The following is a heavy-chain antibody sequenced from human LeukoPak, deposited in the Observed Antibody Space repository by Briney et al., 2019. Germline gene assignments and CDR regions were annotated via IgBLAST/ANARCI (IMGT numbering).Heavy chain of an antibody. D-gene: IGHD3-22*01. J-gene: IGHJ4*02. CDR2: ISGSGGST. CDR1: GFTFSSYA. CDR3: AKERCDSSGYYHYFDY. Sequence: GGSLRLSCAASGFTFSSYAMSWVRQAPGKGLEWVSAISGSGGSTYYADSVKGRFTTSRDNSKNTLYLQMNSLRAEDTAVYYCAKERCDSSGYYHYFDYWGQGTLVTVSS. V-gene: IGHV3-23*01.